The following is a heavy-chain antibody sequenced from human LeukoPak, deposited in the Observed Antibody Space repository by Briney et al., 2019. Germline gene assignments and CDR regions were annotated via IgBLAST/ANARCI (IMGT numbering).Heavy chain of an antibody. CDR1: GFTFSSYS. CDR2: ISSSSSYI. Sequence: GGSLRLSCAASGFTFSSYSMNWVRQAPGKGLEWVSSISSSSSYIYYADSVKGRFTISRDNAKNSLYLQMNSLRAEDTAVYYCARGVYGDYEFDYWGQGTLVTVSS. CDR3: ARGVYGDYEFDY. J-gene: IGHJ4*02. V-gene: IGHV3-21*01. D-gene: IGHD4-17*01.